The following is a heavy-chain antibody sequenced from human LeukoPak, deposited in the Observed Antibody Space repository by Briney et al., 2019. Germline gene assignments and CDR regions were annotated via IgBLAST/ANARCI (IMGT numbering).Heavy chain of an antibody. CDR1: GYSVSSAYY. CDR3: ARRPESPITGFDF. V-gene: IGHV4-38-2*01. CDR2: IYPGGTT. J-gene: IGHJ4*02. D-gene: IGHD1-14*01. Sequence: SETLSLTCAVSGYSVSSAYYWAWIRQPPGAGLEWIGSIYPGGTTYYKSSLRSRLIISIDASKNQFSLRLSSVTAADTAMYYCARRPESPITGFDFWGQGALVAVSS.